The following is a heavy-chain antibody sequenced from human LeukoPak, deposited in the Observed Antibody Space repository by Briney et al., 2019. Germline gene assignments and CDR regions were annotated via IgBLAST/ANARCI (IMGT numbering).Heavy chain of an antibody. CDR1: GGSISSGGYY. CDR2: IYDTGTT. J-gene: IGHJ4*02. D-gene: IGHD4-17*01. V-gene: IGHV4-61*09. CDR3: ARYGYGDPLSDH. Sequence: SQTLSLTCTVSGGSISSGGYYWSRIHQHPGNGLEWIGYIYDTGTTNSNPSLSSRVTISVDTCRNRFSLKLRYVTAADTAVYYCARYGYGDPLSDHWGQGTLVTVSS.